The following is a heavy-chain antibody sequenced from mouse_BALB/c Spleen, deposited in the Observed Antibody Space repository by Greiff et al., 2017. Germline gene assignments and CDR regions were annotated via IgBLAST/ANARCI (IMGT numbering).Heavy chain of an antibody. J-gene: IGHJ4*01. CDR2: ILPGSGST. V-gene: IGHV1-9*01. CDR3: ARGQVQGYAMDY. D-gene: IGHD2-14*01. Sequence: QVQLQQSGAELMKPGASVKISCKATGYTFSSYWIEWVKQRPGHGLEWIGEILPGSGSTNYNEKFKGKATFTADTSSNTAYMQLSSLTSEDSAVYYCARGQVQGYAMDYWGQGTSVTVAS. CDR1: GYTFSSYW.